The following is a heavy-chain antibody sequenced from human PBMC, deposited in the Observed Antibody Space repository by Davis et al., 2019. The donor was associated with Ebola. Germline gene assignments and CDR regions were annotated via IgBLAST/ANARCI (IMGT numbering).Heavy chain of an antibody. Sequence: SVKVSCKASGGTFSSYAISWVRQAPGQGLEWMGGIIPIFGTANYAQKFQGRVTITADESTSTAYMELSSLRSEDTAVYYCARWAGRITIFGVVTPSRYYGMDVWGQGTTVTVSS. D-gene: IGHD3-3*01. V-gene: IGHV1-69*13. CDR3: ARWAGRITIFGVVTPSRYYGMDV. CDR1: GGTFSSYA. CDR2: IIPIFGTA. J-gene: IGHJ6*02.